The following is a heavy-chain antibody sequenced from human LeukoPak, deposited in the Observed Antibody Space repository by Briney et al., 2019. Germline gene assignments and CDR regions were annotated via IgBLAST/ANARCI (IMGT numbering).Heavy chain of an antibody. CDR2: IIPIFGTA. Sequence: SVKVSCKASGGTFSSYAISWVRQAPGQGLEWMGGIIPIFGTANYAQKFQGRVTITADESTSTAYMELSSLRSEDTAVYYCARGLYDFWSGYYTRAGFDPWGQGTLVTVSS. CDR1: GGTFSSYA. J-gene: IGHJ5*02. V-gene: IGHV1-69*13. CDR3: ARGLYDFWSGYYTRAGFDP. D-gene: IGHD3-3*01.